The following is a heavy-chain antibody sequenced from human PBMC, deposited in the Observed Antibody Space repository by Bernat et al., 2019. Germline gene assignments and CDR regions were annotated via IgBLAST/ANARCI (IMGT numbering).Heavy chain of an antibody. CDR3: ARDITMVRGVIISPMSRQSGYNWFDP. CDR1: GFTFSSYW. J-gene: IGHJ5*02. D-gene: IGHD3-10*01. V-gene: IGHV3-7*01. Sequence: EVQLVESGGGLVQPGGSLRLSCAASGFTFSSYWMSWVRQAPGKGLEWVANIKQDGSEKYYVDSVKGRFTISSDNAKNSLYLQMNSLRAEDTAVYYCARDITMVRGVIISPMSRQSGYNWFDPWGQGTLVTVSS. CDR2: IKQDGSEK.